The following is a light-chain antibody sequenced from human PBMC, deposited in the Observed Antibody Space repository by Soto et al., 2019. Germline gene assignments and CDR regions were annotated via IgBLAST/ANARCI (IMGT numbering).Light chain of an antibody. J-gene: IGKJ1*01. V-gene: IGKV1-5*01. CDR2: DAS. CDR3: QQYNSYWT. CDR1: QSISSL. Sequence: DIQMTQSPSTLSAAVGDRVSITCRARQSISSLLAWYQQKPGRAPKVLIFDASSLESGVPSRFSGSGSATEFTLTISSLQPDDFGTYYCQQYNSYWTFGQGTKVDI.